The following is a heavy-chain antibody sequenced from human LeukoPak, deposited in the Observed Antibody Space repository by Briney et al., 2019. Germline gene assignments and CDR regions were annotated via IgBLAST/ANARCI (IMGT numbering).Heavy chain of an antibody. D-gene: IGHD7-27*01. V-gene: IGHV3-30*04. CDR1: GFTFSSYA. Sequence: GGSLRLSCAASGFTFSSYAMHWVRQAPGKGLEWVAVISYDGSNKYYADSVKGRFTISRDNSKNTLYLQMNSLRAEDTAVYYCARLTGVDYWGQGTLVTVSS. J-gene: IGHJ4*02. CDR2: ISYDGSNK. CDR3: ARLTGVDY.